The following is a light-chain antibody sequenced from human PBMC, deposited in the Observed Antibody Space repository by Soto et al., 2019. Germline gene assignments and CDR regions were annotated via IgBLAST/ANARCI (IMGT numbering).Light chain of an antibody. Sequence: DIVMTQSPLSLPVTPGEPASISCRSSQSLVHSNGYNSLDWYLQQPGQSPQLRIYLASNRAARVTDRFSGSGSGTDFKLQISRVEAEDVGVYYCMGALQAALHTCRRATELEMK. J-gene: IGKJ2*01. CDR2: LAS. CDR1: QSLVHSNGYNS. CDR3: MGALQAALHT. V-gene: IGKV2-28*01.